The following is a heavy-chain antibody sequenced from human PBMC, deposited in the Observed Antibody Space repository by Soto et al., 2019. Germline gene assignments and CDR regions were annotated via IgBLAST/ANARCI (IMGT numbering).Heavy chain of an antibody. V-gene: IGHV3-30-3*01. D-gene: IGHD2-15*01. J-gene: IGHJ6*02. CDR1: GFTFSSYV. CDR2: ISYDGNNK. Sequence: QVQLVESGGGVVQPGRSLRLSCAASGFTFSSYVMHWVRQAPGKGLEWVAIISYDGNNKYYADSVKGRFTICRDNSKNTLYLQMNSLRAEDTAVYYCARAGCDGGSCYTLVGLRYGMDVWGQGTTVTVSS. CDR3: ARAGCDGGSCYTLVGLRYGMDV.